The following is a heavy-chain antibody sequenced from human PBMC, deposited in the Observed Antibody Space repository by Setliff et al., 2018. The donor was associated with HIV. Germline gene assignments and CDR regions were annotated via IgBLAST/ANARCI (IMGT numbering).Heavy chain of an antibody. Sequence: PSETLSLTCTVSGGSISSGVYYWSWIRHHPGKGLEWIGYIHYSGSIYYNPSLKSRVTISVDTSKNQFSLKLSSVTAADTAVYYCARVCPPVRYNFWSGYYPKAGYFDYWG. J-gene: IGHJ4*01. CDR1: GGSISSGVYY. CDR2: IHYSGSI. V-gene: IGHV4-31*03. CDR3: ARVCPPVRYNFWSGYYPKAGYFDY. D-gene: IGHD3-3*01.